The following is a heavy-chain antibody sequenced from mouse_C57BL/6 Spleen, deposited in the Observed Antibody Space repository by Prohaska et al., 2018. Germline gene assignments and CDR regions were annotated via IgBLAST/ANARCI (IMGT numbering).Heavy chain of an antibody. D-gene: IGHD1-1*01. CDR2: IDPETGGT. J-gene: IGHJ4*01. Sequence: QVQLQQSGAELVRPGASVTLSCKASGYTFTDYEMHWVKQTPVHGLEWIGAIDPETGGTAANQKCKGKARMDAEKSSRTGDMGVRSLSYEDSAVYYCTRGGNYGSSWGAMDYWGQGTSVTVSS. CDR1: GYTFTDYE. V-gene: IGHV1-15*01. CDR3: TRGGNYGSSWGAMDY.